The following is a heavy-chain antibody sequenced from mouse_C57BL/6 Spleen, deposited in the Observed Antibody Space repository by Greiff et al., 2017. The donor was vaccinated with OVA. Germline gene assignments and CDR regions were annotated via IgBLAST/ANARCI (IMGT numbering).Heavy chain of an antibody. CDR2: IDPEDGET. D-gene: IGHD2-10*01. J-gene: IGHJ2*01. V-gene: IGHV14-2*01. Sequence: VQLQQSGAELVKPGASVKLSCTASGFNIKDYYMHWVKQRPEQGLEWIGRIDPEDGETKYAPKFPGKATVTADTSSTTAYLQLSSLTSEDTAVYYCARALLSFDYWGQGTTLTVSS. CDR3: ARALLSFDY. CDR1: GFNIKDYY.